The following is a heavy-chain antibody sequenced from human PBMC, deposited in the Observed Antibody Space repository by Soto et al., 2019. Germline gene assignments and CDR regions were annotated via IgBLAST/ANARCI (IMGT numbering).Heavy chain of an antibody. Sequence: GGSLRLSCAASGFTFSSYWMHWVRQAPGKGLVWVSRINSDGSDISHADSVKGRFTISRDNAKNTLYLQMNSLRAEDTAVYYCARSWGGDGAAFDIWGQGTMVTVSS. CDR1: GFTFSSYW. J-gene: IGHJ3*02. D-gene: IGHD2-21*01. CDR3: ARSWGGDGAAFDI. CDR2: INSDGSDI. V-gene: IGHV3-74*01.